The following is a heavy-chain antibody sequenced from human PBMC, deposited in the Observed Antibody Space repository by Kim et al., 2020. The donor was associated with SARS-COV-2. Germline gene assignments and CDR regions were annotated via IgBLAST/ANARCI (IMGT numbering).Heavy chain of an antibody. CDR2: IYYSGST. Sequence: SETLSLTCTVSGGSISSYYWSWIRQPPGKGLEWIGYIYYSGSTNYNPSLKSRVTISVDTSKNQFSLKLSSVTAADTAVYYCARGGRHYDFLTGFQPTNWFDPWGQGTLVTVSS. D-gene: IGHD3-9*01. CDR3: ARGGRHYDFLTGFQPTNWFDP. CDR1: GGSISSYY. V-gene: IGHV4-59*13. J-gene: IGHJ5*02.